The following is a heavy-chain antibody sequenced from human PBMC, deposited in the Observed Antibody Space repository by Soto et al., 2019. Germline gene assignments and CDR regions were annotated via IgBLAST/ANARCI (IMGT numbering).Heavy chain of an antibody. CDR2: MYNTGST. Sequence: QVQLQESGPGLVKPSETLSLTCTVSGGSISSYYWSWIRQPPGKGLEWIGYMYNTGSTVYNPSLKSRVTTSVDTSKNLFSLKLNAVTAADTAVYYCARDLWGYCGTDCYPLDVWGQGTTVTVSS. CDR1: GGSISSYY. J-gene: IGHJ6*02. D-gene: IGHD2-21*02. V-gene: IGHV4-59*01. CDR3: ARDLWGYCGTDCYPLDV.